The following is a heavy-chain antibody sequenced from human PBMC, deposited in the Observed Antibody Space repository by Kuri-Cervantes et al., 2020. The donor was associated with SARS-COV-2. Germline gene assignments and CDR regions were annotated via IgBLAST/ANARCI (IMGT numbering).Heavy chain of an antibody. J-gene: IGHJ5*02. D-gene: IGHD5-18*01. CDR1: GGSISSSNW. CDR2: IYHSGST. Sequence: SETLSLTCAVSGGSISSSNWWSWVRQPPGKGLEWIGEIYHSGSTNYNPSLKSRVTISVDKSKNQFSLKLSSVTAADTAVYYCARSQRKRGYSYAETQLSLDPWGHGNPVTGAS. CDR3: ARSQRKRGYSYAETQLSLDP. V-gene: IGHV4-4*02.